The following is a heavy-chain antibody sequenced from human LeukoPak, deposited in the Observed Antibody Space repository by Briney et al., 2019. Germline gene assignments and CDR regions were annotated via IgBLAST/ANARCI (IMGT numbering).Heavy chain of an antibody. V-gene: IGHV3-7*03. D-gene: IGHD5-24*01. CDR2: IKEDGTET. J-gene: IGHJ4*02. CDR3: AKEGRGLQTY. CDR1: GFTFSSYA. Sequence: GGSLRLSCAASGFTFSSYAMSWVRLAPGKGLEWVANIKEDGTETYYVDSVKGRFTISRDNAKNSLYLQMNSLRVEDTAVYYCAKEGRGLQTYWGQGTLVTVSS.